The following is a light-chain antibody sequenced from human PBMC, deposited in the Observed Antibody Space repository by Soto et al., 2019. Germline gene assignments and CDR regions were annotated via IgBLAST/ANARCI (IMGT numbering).Light chain of an antibody. Sequence: QSALTQPRSVSGSPGQSVTISCTGTSSDVGDYNYVSWYQQYPGKAPKLVIYDVSKRPSGVPDRFSGSKSGNTASLTISGLQAEDEADYYCCSFASSYTVWVFGGGTKLTVL. CDR3: CSFASSYTVWV. V-gene: IGLV2-11*01. J-gene: IGLJ3*02. CDR2: DVS. CDR1: SSDVGDYNY.